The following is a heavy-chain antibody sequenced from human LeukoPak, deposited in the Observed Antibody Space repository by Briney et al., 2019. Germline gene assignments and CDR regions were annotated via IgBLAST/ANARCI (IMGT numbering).Heavy chain of an antibody. Sequence: QSGGSLRLSCAASGFTFSSYGMHWVRQAPGKGLEWVAFIRYDGSNKYYADSVKGRFTISRDNSKNTLYLQMNSLRAEDTAVYYCAKDSEGGSFSPFYYYYYMDVWGKGTTVTISS. D-gene: IGHD1-26*01. CDR2: IRYDGSNK. V-gene: IGHV3-30*02. J-gene: IGHJ6*03. CDR1: GFTFSSYG. CDR3: AKDSEGGSFSPFYYYYYMDV.